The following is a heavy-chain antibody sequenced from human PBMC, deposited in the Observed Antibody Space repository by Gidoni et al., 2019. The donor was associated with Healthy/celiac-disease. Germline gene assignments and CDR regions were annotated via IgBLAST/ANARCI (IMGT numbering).Heavy chain of an antibody. CDR1: GVNFSSYA. D-gene: IGHD3-10*01. Sequence: EVQLLEYGGGVVQPGGSLRRSCAASGVNFSSYAMSWVRQAPGKGLEWVSAFSGSGGSTYYADSVKGRFTISSDNSKNTLYLQMNSLSAEDTAVYYCAKLGMAKGRPSYYFDYWGQGTLVTVSS. CDR2: FSGSGGST. CDR3: AKLGMAKGRPSYYFDY. J-gene: IGHJ4*02. V-gene: IGHV3-23*01.